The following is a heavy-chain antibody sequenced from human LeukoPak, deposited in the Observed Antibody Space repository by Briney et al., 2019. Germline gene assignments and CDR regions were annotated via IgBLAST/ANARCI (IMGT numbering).Heavy chain of an antibody. CDR3: ARPAGWLPRYYFEY. CDR2: IYYSGST. V-gene: IGHV4-59*08. J-gene: IGHJ4*02. Sequence: PSETLSLTCTVSGGSISSYYWSWIRQPPGKGLEWIGYIYYSGSTYYNPSLKSRVTISVDTSKNQLSVKLYSVTAADTAVYFCARPAGWLPRYYFEYWGQGTLVTVSS. D-gene: IGHD5-24*01. CDR1: GGSISSYY.